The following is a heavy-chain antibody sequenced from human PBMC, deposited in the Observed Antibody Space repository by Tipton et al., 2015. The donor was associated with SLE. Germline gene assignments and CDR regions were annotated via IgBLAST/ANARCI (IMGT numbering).Heavy chain of an antibody. J-gene: IGHJ3*02. V-gene: IGHV4-34*01. D-gene: IGHD7-27*01. Sequence: LRLSCAASGFTFSDYYMSWIRQAPGKGLEWIGEINHSGSTNYNPSLKSRATISVDKSKNQFSLKLSSVTAAGTAVYYCAREGLGNGFDIWGQGTMVTVSS. CDR2: INHSGST. CDR1: GFTFSDYY. CDR3: AREGLGNGFDI.